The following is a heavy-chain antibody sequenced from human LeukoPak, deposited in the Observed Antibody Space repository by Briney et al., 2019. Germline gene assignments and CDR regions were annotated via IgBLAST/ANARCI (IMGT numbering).Heavy chain of an antibody. J-gene: IGHJ4*02. Sequence: NPGGSLRLSCAASGFTFSDHYMSWIRQAPGKGLEWVSYISSSSSYTNYADSVKGRFTISRDNAKNSLYLQMNSLRAEDTAVYYCARDLYGVPNYCDSSGENYFDYWGQGTLVTVSS. V-gene: IGHV3-11*05. CDR3: ARDLYGVPNYCDSSGENYFDY. CDR2: ISSSSSYT. D-gene: IGHD3-22*01. CDR1: GFTFSDHY.